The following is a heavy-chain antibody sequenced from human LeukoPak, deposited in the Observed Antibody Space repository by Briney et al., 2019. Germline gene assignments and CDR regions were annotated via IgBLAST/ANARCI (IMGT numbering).Heavy chain of an antibody. CDR3: ARDQSGIAVAGTGYYYYYYMDV. V-gene: IGHV4-34*01. CDR2: INHSGST. CDR1: GGSFSGYY. Sequence: SETLSLTCAVYGGSFSGYYWSWIRQPPGKGLEWIGEINHSGSTNYNPSLKSRVTISVDTSKNQFSLKLSSVTAADTAVYYCARDQSGIAVAGTGYYYYYYMDVWGKGTTVTVSS. J-gene: IGHJ6*03. D-gene: IGHD6-19*01.